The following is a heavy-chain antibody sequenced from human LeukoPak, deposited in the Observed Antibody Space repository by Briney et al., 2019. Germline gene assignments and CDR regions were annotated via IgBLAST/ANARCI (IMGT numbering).Heavy chain of an antibody. Sequence: SETLSLTCTVSGGSISSYYWSWIRQPPGKGLEWIGYIYYSGTTNYNPSLKSRVTISVDTSKNQFSLKLSSVTAADTAVYYCARDIKYYDSSGYYDYWGQGTLVTVSS. CDR3: ARDIKYYDSSGYYDY. V-gene: IGHV4-59*01. J-gene: IGHJ4*02. CDR2: IYYSGTT. D-gene: IGHD3-22*01. CDR1: GGSISSYY.